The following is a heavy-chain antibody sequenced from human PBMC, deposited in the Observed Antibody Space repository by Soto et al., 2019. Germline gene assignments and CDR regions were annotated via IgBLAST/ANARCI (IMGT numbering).Heavy chain of an antibody. J-gene: IGHJ5*02. CDR3: ARGSGYFDWLSRRPNWFDP. CDR1: GGSFSGYY. D-gene: IGHD3-9*01. CDR2: INHSGST. V-gene: IGHV4-34*01. Sequence: SETLSLTCAVYGGSFSGYYWSWIRQPPGKGLEWIGEINHSGSTNYNPSLKSRVTISVDTSKNQFSLKLSSVTAADTAVYYCARGSGYFDWLSRRPNWFDPWGQGTLVTVSS.